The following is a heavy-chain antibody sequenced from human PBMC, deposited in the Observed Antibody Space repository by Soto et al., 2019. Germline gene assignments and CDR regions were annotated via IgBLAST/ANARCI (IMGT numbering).Heavy chain of an antibody. V-gene: IGHV3-33*01. Sequence: QVQLVESGGGVVQPGRSLRLSCAASGFTFSSYGMHWVRQAPGKGLEWVAVIWYDGSNKYYADSVKGRFTISRDNSKNTLYLQMNSLRAEDTAVYYCARDPGYSYGFGVDYYYGMDVWGQGTTVTVSS. CDR1: GFTFSSYG. CDR2: IWYDGSNK. CDR3: ARDPGYSYGFGVDYYYGMDV. J-gene: IGHJ6*02. D-gene: IGHD5-18*01.